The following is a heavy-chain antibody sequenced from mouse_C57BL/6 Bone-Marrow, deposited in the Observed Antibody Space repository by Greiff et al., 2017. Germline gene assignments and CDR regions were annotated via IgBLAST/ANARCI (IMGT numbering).Heavy chain of an antibody. CDR3: ASNYYDSSWGFAY. V-gene: IGHV1-7*01. D-gene: IGHD1-1*01. J-gene: IGHJ3*01. CDR1: GYTFTSYW. Sequence: QVQLQQPGAELAKPGASVKLSCKASGYTFTSYWMHWVKQRPGQGLEWIGYINPSSGYTKYTQKFKDKATLTVDTSSSTAYMQLSSLTSEDSAVYYCASNYYDSSWGFAYWGQGTLVTVSA. CDR2: INPSSGYT.